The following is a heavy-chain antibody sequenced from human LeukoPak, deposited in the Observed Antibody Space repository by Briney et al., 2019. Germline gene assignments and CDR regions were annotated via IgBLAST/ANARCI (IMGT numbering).Heavy chain of an antibody. CDR1: GFTFSSYA. CDR3: ARDNPAQLAFDY. J-gene: IGHJ4*02. CDR2: ISYDGSNK. D-gene: IGHD1-1*01. V-gene: IGHV3-30-3*01. Sequence: GGSLRLSCAASGFTFSSYAMHWVRQAPVKVLEWVAVISYDGSNKYYADSVKGRFTISRDNSKNTLYLQMNSLRAEDTAVYYCARDNPAQLAFDYWGQGTLVTVSS.